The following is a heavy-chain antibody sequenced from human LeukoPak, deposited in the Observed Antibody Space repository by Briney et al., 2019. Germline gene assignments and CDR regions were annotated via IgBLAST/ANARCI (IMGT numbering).Heavy chain of an antibody. J-gene: IGHJ3*02. V-gene: IGHV4-59*01. D-gene: IGHD1-26*01. Sequence: PSETLSLTCTVSGGSISSYYWSWVRQPPGKGLEWIGYIYYSGSTNYNPSLKSRVTISVDTSKNQFSLKLSSVTAADTAVYYCARVVGATYAFDIWGQGTMVTVPS. CDR1: GGSISSYY. CDR2: IYYSGST. CDR3: ARVVGATYAFDI.